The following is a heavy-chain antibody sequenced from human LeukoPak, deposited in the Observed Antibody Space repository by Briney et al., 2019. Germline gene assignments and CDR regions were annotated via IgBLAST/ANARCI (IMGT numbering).Heavy chain of an antibody. Sequence: GRSLRLSCAAPGFTFSSYAMHWGRQATGKGLEWVAVISSDGRNKYYADSVKGRFTISRDNSKNTLYLQMNGLRAEDTAVYYCARGGFLTTLDYWGQGTLVTVSS. CDR2: ISSDGRNK. J-gene: IGHJ4*02. CDR3: ARGGFLTTLDY. V-gene: IGHV3-30*04. CDR1: GFTFSSYA. D-gene: IGHD1-1*01.